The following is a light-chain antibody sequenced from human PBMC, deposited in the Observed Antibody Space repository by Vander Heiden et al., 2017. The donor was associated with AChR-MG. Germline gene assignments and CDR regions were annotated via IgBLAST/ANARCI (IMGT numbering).Light chain of an antibody. Sequence: ELALTPSPPTLSLSPGERVTLSCRASQSVSSYFTWYQQKPGQAPRLLIYDASNRATGIPARFSGSGSGTDFTLTISSLEPEDFAVYYCQQRSYGAPGYTFGQGTKLEIK. CDR1: QSVSSY. CDR3: QQRSYGAPGYT. CDR2: DAS. V-gene: IGKV3-11*01. J-gene: IGKJ2*01.